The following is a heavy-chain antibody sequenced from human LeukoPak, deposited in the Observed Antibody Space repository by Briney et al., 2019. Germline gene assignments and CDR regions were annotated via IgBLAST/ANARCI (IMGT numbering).Heavy chain of an antibody. CDR1: GYTFTGYY. V-gene: IGHV1-2*04. CDR2: INPNSGGT. Sequence: GASVKVSCKASGYTFTGYYMHWVRQAPGQGLEWMGWINPNSGGTNYAQKFQGWVTMTRDTSISTAYMELSRLRSDDTAVYYCAACTMRDYYGMDVWGQGTTVTVSS. D-gene: IGHD3-3*01. J-gene: IGHJ6*02. CDR3: AACTMRDYYGMDV.